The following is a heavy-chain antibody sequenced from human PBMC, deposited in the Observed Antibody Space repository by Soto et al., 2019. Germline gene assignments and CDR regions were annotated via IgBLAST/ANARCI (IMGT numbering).Heavy chain of an antibody. Sequence: QPGGSLRLSCAASGFTFSSYGMHWVRQAPGKGLERVTVISYDGSNKYYADSVKGRFTISRDNSKNTLYLQMNSLRAEHTAVYYFGIESLGSSTGTSCYTGGPNYYCYGIGVWGRGTTFTIAS. CDR1: GFTFSSYG. D-gene: IGHD2-2*02. CDR3: GIESLGSSTGTSCYTGGPNYYCYGIGV. V-gene: IGHV3-30*03. CDR2: ISYDGSNK. J-gene: IGHJ6*02.